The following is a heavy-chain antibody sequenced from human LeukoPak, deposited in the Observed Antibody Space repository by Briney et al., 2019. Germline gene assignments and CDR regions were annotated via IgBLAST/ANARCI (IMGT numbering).Heavy chain of an antibody. J-gene: IGHJ5*02. CDR3: AKGHYYGSGSSVNWFDP. D-gene: IGHD3-10*01. CDR1: GFTFDDYA. V-gene: IGHV3-43*02. Sequence: PGGSLRLSCAASGFTFDDYAMHWVRQAPGKGLEWVSLISGDGGSTYYADSVKGRFTISRDNSKNSLYLQMNSLRTEDTALYYCAKGHYYGSGSSVNWFDPWGQGTLVTVSS. CDR2: ISGDGGST.